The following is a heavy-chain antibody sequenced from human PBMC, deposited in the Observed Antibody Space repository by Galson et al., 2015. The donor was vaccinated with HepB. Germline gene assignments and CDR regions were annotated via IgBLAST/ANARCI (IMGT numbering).Heavy chain of an antibody. V-gene: IGHV3-30*04. J-gene: IGHJ4*02. CDR2: ISYDGSNK. Sequence: SLRLSCAASGFTFSSYAMHRVRQAPGKGLEWVAVISYDGSNKYYADSVKGRFTISRDNSKNTLYLQMNSLRAEDTAVYYCARGYSSGWYFDYWGQGTLVTVSS. CDR3: ARGYSSGWYFDY. D-gene: IGHD6-19*01. CDR1: GFTFSSYA.